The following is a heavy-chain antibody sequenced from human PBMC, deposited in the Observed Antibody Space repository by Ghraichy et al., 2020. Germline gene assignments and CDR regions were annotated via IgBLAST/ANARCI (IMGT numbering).Heavy chain of an antibody. Sequence: GKSLNISCAASGFTVSSNYMSWVRQAPGKGLEWVSVIYSGGSTYYADSVKGRFTISRDNSKNTLYLQMNSLRAEDTAVYYCARGTHPEREFDYWGQGTLVTVSS. CDR1: GFTVSSNY. D-gene: IGHD1-14*01. CDR2: IYSGGST. V-gene: IGHV3-66*02. CDR3: ARGTHPEREFDY. J-gene: IGHJ4*02.